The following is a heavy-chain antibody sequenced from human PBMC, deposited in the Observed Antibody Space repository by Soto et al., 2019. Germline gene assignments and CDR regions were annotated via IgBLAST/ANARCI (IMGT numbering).Heavy chain of an antibody. V-gene: IGHV3-74*01. CDR1: GFTFSTYW. CDR2: INNDGSTT. CDR3: GSFHGGDSG. Sequence: EVQLVESGGGLVQPGGSLRLSCAASGFTFSTYWMHWVRQAPGKGLVWVSRINNDGSTTNYAGSVKDRFTISRDNAKNTLYLQMNSLRVEDTVMYYCGSFHGGDSGWGQGTLVTVSS. J-gene: IGHJ4*02. D-gene: IGHD2-21*02.